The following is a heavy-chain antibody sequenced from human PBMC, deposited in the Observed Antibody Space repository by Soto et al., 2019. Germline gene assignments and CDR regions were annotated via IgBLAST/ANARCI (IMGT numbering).Heavy chain of an antibody. J-gene: IGHJ4*02. Sequence: QVQLVQSGAEVKKPGSSVKVSCKASGGTFSSYRINWVRQAPGQGLEWVGGIVPIYRTADYAQKFQGRVTITADESARTAYMELRSLKSQDTARYFCARREKWHDFEYWGQGSLVTVSS. CDR3: ARREKWHDFEY. D-gene: IGHD5-12*01. V-gene: IGHV1-69*01. CDR2: IVPIYRTA. CDR1: GGTFSSYR.